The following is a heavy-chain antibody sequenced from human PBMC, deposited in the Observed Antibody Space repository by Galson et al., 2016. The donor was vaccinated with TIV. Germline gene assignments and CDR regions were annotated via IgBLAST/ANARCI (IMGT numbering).Heavy chain of an antibody. J-gene: IGHJ4*02. CDR2: INCGNGNT. V-gene: IGHV1-3*01. D-gene: IGHD7-27*01. CDR3: ARDSPGAAKFFDY. CDR1: GHMFIYHA. Sequence: SVKVSCKASGHMFIYHAVHWVRQAPGQRLEWMGWINCGNGNTKYAQKFKGRVTITRDTSASTVYMELSSLTSDDTSVYFCARDSPGAAKFFDYWGQGALVAVSS.